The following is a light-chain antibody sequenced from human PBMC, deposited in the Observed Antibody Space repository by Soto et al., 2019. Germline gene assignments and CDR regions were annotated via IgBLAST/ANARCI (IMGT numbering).Light chain of an antibody. V-gene: IGKV3-20*01. CDR3: QQYGRTSWT. CDR1: KSGISXS. J-gene: IGKJ1*01. Sequence: GLTKSHGTLSLSPGERARLFCSAIKSGISXSLAWYQQKSGPAPRLLIYGAANRATGSPDRLSGSGSGTDFTLTISRLEPEDFAVYYFQQYGRTSWTFGQGTKVDI. CDR2: GAA.